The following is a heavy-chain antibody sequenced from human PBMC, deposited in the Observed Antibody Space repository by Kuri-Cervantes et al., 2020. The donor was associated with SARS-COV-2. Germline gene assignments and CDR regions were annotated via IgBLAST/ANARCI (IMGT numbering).Heavy chain of an antibody. CDR1: GGIFSSYA. Sequence: SVKVSCKASGGIFSSYAISWVRRAPGQGLEWMGGIIPIFGTANYAQKFQGRVTITADESTSTAYMELSSLRSEDTAVYYCARDPTRSGWTFLFDYRGQGTLVTVSS. J-gene: IGHJ4*02. CDR2: IIPIFGTA. V-gene: IGHV1-69*13. D-gene: IGHD6-19*01. CDR3: ARDPTRSGWTFLFDY.